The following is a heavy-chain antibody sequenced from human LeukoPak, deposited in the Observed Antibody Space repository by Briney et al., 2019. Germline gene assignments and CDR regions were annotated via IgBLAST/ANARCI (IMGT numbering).Heavy chain of an antibody. V-gene: IGHV3-21*01. CDR2: ISSSSSYI. CDR1: GFTFSSYS. CDR3: ARQGQLPDYYYYMDV. Sequence: GGSLRLSCAASGFTFSSYSMNWVRQAPGKGLEWVSSISSSSSYIYYADSVKGRFTISRDNAKNSLYLQMDSLRAKDTAVYYCARQGQLPDYYYYMDVWGKGTTVTVSS. D-gene: IGHD2-2*01. J-gene: IGHJ6*03.